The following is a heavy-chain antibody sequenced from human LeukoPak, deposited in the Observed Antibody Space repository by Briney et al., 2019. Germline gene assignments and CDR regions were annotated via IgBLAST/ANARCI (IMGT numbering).Heavy chain of an antibody. J-gene: IGHJ3*02. CDR3: ARIGRTVVPAAMWAFDI. V-gene: IGHV4-4*07. CDR2: IYTSGST. CDR1: GGSISSYH. D-gene: IGHD2-2*01. Sequence: SETLSLTCTVSGGSISSYHWSWIRQPAGKGLEWIGRIYTSGSTNYNPSLKSRVTMSADTSKNQFSLKLRSVPAADTAVYYCARIGRTVVPAAMWAFDIWGQGTMVTVSS.